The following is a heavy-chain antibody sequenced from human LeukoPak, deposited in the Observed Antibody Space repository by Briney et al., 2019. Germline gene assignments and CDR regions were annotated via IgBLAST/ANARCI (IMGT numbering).Heavy chain of an antibody. Sequence: PSETLSLTCTVSGGSSSSNYWSWIRQPPGKGLEWIGYIYYSGSTNYNPSLKSRVTISVDTSKNQFSLKLSSVTAADTAVYYCARVAVAGLDAFDIWGQGTMVTVSS. J-gene: IGHJ3*02. V-gene: IGHV4-59*01. CDR2: IYYSGST. D-gene: IGHD6-19*01. CDR3: ARVAVAGLDAFDI. CDR1: GGSSSSNY.